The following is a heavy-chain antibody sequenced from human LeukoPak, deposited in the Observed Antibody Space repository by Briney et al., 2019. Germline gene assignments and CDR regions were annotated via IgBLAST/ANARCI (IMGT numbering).Heavy chain of an antibody. CDR1: GGPISSYY. D-gene: IGHD3-3*01. V-gene: IGHV4-59*01. CDR3: ARINDFWSGYFHHDY. J-gene: IGHJ4*02. Sequence: SETLSLTCTVSGGPISSYYWSWIRQPPGKGLEGIGYIYYSGSTNYNPSLKSRVTISVDTSKNQFSLKLSSVTAADTAVYYCARINDFWSGYFHHDYWGQGTLVTVSS. CDR2: IYYSGST.